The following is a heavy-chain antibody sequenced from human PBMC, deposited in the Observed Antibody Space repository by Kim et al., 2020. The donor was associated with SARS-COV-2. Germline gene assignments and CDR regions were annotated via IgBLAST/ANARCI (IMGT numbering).Heavy chain of an antibody. D-gene: IGHD2-21*01. Sequence: GGSLRLSCAASGFTFSSYWMSWVRQAPGKGLEWVANIKQDGSEKYYVDSVKGRFTISRDNAKNSLYLQMNSLRAEDTAVYYCARDRGIPSYWYFDLWGRGTLVTVSS. V-gene: IGHV3-7*01. J-gene: IGHJ2*01. CDR3: ARDRGIPSYWYFDL. CDR1: GFTFSSYW. CDR2: IKQDGSEK.